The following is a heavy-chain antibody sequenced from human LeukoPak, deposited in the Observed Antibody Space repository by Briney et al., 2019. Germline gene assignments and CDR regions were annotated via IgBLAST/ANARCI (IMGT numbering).Heavy chain of an antibody. CDR3: TTLTVLFNWFDP. CDR2: IKSKTDGGTT. J-gene: IGHJ5*02. V-gene: IGHV3-15*01. D-gene: IGHD2-8*02. Sequence: GWSLRLSGAASGFTFSNAWMSWVRQAPGKGLEWVGRIKSKTDGGTTDYAAPVKGRFTISRDDSKNTLYLQMNSLKTEDTAVYYCTTLTVLFNWFDPWGLGTLVTVSS. CDR1: GFTFSNAW.